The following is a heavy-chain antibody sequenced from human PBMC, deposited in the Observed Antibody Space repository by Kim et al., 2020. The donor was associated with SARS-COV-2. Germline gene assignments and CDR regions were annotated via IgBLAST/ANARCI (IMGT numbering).Heavy chain of an antibody. CDR1: GFTFSSYW. Sequence: GGSLRLSCAASGFTFSSYWMSWVRQAPGKGLEWVANIKQDGSEKYYVDSVKGRFTISRDNAKNSLYLQMNSLRAEDAAVYYCARREGWIQLWLGAFDIWGQGTMVTVSS. J-gene: IGHJ3*02. CDR3: ARREGWIQLWLGAFDI. V-gene: IGHV3-7*01. CDR2: IKQDGSEK. D-gene: IGHD5-18*01.